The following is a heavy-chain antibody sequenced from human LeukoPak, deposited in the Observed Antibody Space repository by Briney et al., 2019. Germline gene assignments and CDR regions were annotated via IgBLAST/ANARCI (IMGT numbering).Heavy chain of an antibody. CDR1: GGTFSSYA. CDR3: ARGNWFDP. J-gene: IGHJ5*02. V-gene: IGHV1-8*02. CDR2: MNPNSGNT. Sequence: ASVKVSCKASGGTFSSYAISWVRQATGQGLEWMGWMNPNSGNTGYAQKFQGRATMTRNTSMSTAYMGLSSLRSEDTAVYYCARGNWFDPWGQGTLVTVSS.